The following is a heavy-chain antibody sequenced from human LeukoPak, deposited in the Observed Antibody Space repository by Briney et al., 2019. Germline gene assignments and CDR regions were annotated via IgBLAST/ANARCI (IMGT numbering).Heavy chain of an antibody. Sequence: PGGSLRLSCAVSGFTFDDYAMHWVRQVPGKGLEWVSGINWNSDSIGYADSVKGRFTISRDNAKNSLYLQMNSLRAEDTAVYYCARAKRNGFDIWGQGTMISVSS. CDR2: INWNSDSI. CDR1: GFTFDDYA. V-gene: IGHV3-9*01. J-gene: IGHJ3*02. CDR3: ARAKRNGFDI.